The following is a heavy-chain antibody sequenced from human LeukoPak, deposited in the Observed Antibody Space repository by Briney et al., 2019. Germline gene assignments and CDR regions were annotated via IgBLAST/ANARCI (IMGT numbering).Heavy chain of an antibody. CDR2: IYTSGST. Sequence: SETLSLTCTVSGGSISSYYWSWIRQPAGKGLEWIGRIYTSGSTNYNPSLKSRVTISVDTSKNQFSLKLSSVTAADTAVYYCARAGSDYGDYSTDAFDIWGQGTMVTVSS. J-gene: IGHJ3*02. V-gene: IGHV4-4*07. D-gene: IGHD4-17*01. CDR3: ARAGSDYGDYSTDAFDI. CDR1: GGSISSYY.